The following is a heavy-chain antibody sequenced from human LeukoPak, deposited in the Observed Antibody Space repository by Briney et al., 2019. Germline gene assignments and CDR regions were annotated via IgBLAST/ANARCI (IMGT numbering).Heavy chain of an antibody. CDR1: GGSISSGSYY. CDR2: IYTSGST. D-gene: IGHD3-22*01. J-gene: IGHJ4*02. V-gene: IGHV4-61*02. CDR3: ARLTHYYDSSGYYYEGPVFDY. Sequence: SETLSLTCTVSGGSISSGSYYWSWIRQPAGKGLEWIGRIYTSGSTNYNPSLKSRVTISVDTSKNQFSLKLSSVTAADTAVYHCARLTHYYDSSGYYYEGPVFDYWGQGTLVTVSS.